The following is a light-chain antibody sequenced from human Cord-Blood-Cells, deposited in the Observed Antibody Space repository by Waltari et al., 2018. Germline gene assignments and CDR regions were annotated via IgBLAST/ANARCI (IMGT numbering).Light chain of an antibody. CDR2: DVS. J-gene: IGLJ1*01. CDR3: SSYTSSSTYV. V-gene: IGLV2-14*01. CDR1: SSDVGGYNY. Sequence: QSALTQPASVSGSPGQSITISCTGTSSDVGGYNYVSWNQQHPGKAPKLMIYDVSNRPSGFSNRFSGSKSGNTASLTVSGLQAEYVADYYCSSYTSSSTYVFGTGTNVTVL.